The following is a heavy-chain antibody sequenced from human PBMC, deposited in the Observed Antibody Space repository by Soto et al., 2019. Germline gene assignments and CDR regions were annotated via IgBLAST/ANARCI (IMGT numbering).Heavy chain of an antibody. V-gene: IGHV3-15*02. CDR3: TTFFDLY. D-gene: IGHD3-3*01. J-gene: IGHJ4*02. Sequence: EVPLVESGGTLVKPGGSLRLSCAASGFTFSTTWMNWVRQAPGKGLEWVGHIKSEIDGGTTDYAAAVKGRFTISRDDSKNTLHLQMNSLKSEDTAVYYCTTFFDLYWGQGTLVTVSS. CDR2: IKSEIDGGTT. CDR1: GFTFSTTW.